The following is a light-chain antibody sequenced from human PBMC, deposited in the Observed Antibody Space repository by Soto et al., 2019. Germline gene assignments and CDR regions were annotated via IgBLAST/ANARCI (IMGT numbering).Light chain of an antibody. V-gene: IGKV1-39*01. J-gene: IGKJ5*01. CDR3: QQTSSMPVT. CDR1: QSISSY. Sequence: DIQMTQSPSSLSASVGDRVTITCRASQSISSYLNWYQQKPGKAPKLLICAASSLQSGVPSRFSGSGSGTDFTLSISSLLPEDFAIYFCQQTSSMPVTFGQGTRLEIK. CDR2: AAS.